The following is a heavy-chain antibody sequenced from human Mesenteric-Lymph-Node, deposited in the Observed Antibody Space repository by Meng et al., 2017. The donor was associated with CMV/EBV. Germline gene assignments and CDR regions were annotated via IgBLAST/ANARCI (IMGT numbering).Heavy chain of an antibody. V-gene: IGHV3-30*02. J-gene: IGHJ4*02. CDR1: GFTFNAYA. D-gene: IGHD6-19*01. Sequence: GESLKISCAASGFTFNAYAMHWVRQAPGKGLEWVAIIQYAGSRQYYGGSVKGRFTISRDNAKNTLYLQMNSLRAEDTAVYYCAKAFIGIAVAGTFFDDWGQGTLVTVSS. CDR3: AKAFIGIAVAGTFFDD. CDR2: IQYAGSRQ.